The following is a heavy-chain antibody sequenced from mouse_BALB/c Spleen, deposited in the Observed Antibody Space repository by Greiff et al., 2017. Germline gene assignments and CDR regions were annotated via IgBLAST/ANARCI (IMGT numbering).Heavy chain of an antibody. J-gene: IGHJ2*01. CDR3: TRIYYYGSSLDY. CDR2: IRLKSNNYAT. D-gene: IGHD1-1*01. CDR1: GFTFSNYW. V-gene: IGHV6-6*02. Sequence: DVKLVESGGGLVQPGGSMKLSCVASGFTFSNYWMNWVRQSPEKGLEWVAEIRLKSNNYATHYAESVKGRFTISRDDSKSSVYLQMNNLRAEDTGIYYCTRIYYYGSSLDYWGQGTTLTVSS.